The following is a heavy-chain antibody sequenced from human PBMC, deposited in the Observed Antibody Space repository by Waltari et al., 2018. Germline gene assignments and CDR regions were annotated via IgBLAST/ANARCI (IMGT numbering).Heavy chain of an antibody. Sequence: EVQLVESGGGLVKPGGSLRLSCAASGFTFSSYSMNWVRQAPGKGLGWVSSISSSSSYIYYADSVKGRFTISRDNAKNSLYLQMNSLRAEDTAVYYCARAFSDIVVVPANWFDPWGQGTLVTVSS. J-gene: IGHJ5*02. CDR2: ISSSSSYI. V-gene: IGHV3-21*01. D-gene: IGHD2-2*01. CDR1: GFTFSSYS. CDR3: ARAFSDIVVVPANWFDP.